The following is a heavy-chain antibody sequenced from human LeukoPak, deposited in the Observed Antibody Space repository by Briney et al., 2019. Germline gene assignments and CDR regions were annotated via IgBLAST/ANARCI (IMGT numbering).Heavy chain of an antibody. J-gene: IGHJ4*02. Sequence: PSETLSLTCTVSGGSISSSSYNWGWIRQPPGKGLEWIGSFYYTGGTYYNPSLKSRVTISVDKSKNQFSLKLSSVTAADTAVYYCARRYYDSSGYYYFDYWGQGTLVAVSS. CDR1: GGSISSSSYN. V-gene: IGHV4-39*07. D-gene: IGHD3-22*01. CDR3: ARRYYDSSGYYYFDY. CDR2: FYYTGGT.